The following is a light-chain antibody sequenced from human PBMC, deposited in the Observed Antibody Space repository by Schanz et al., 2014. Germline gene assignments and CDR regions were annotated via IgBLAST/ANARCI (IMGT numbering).Light chain of an antibody. J-gene: IGLJ2*01. CDR3: SSYAGSNRFVV. CDR2: EAS. V-gene: IGLV2-14*02. CDR1: SGDVGSYNL. Sequence: QSALAQPASVSGSPGQSITISCTGTSGDVGSYNLVSWYQQHPGKAPKLMIYEASKRPSGVPDRFSGSKSGNTASLTVSGLQAEDEADYYCSSYAGSNRFVVFGGGTKLTVL.